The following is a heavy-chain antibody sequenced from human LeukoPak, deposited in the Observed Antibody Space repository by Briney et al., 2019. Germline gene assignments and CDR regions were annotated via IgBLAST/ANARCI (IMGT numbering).Heavy chain of an antibody. D-gene: IGHD5-18*01. J-gene: IGHJ4*02. V-gene: IGHV3-7*01. CDR1: GFTFSSYG. CDR2: IKQDGSEK. CDR3: ARTRGYSYGYFDY. Sequence: GGSLRLSCAASGFTFSSYGMHWVRQAPGKGLEWVANIKQDGSEKYYVDSVKGRFTISRDNAKNSLYLQMNSLRAEDTAVYYCARTRGYSYGYFDYWGQGTLVTVSS.